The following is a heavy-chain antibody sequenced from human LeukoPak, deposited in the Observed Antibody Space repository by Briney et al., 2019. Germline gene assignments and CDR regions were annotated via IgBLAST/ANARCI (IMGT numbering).Heavy chain of an antibody. CDR2: INPNSGGT. Sequence: ASVKVSCKASGYTFTAYYIHWVRQAPGQGLGWMGWINPNSGGTNYALKFRGRVTMTRDTSISTASMELSRLISDDTAVYYCARPQDHGGNVENFNIWGQGTMVTVSS. V-gene: IGHV1-2*02. CDR3: ARPQDHGGNVENFNI. CDR1: GYTFTAYY. J-gene: IGHJ3*02. D-gene: IGHD4-23*01.